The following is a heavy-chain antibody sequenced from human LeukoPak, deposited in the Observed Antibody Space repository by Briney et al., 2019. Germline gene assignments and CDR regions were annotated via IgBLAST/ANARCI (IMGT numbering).Heavy chain of an antibody. CDR3: AKGLGIAVAGDAFDI. Sequence: GGSLRLSCAASGFTFDDYAMHWVRQAPGKGLEWVSGISWNSGSIGYADSVKGRFTISRDNAKNSLYLQMNSLRAEDTALYYCAKGLGIAVAGDAFDIWGQGTMVTVSS. J-gene: IGHJ3*02. D-gene: IGHD6-19*01. CDR1: GFTFDDYA. CDR2: ISWNSGSI. V-gene: IGHV3-9*01.